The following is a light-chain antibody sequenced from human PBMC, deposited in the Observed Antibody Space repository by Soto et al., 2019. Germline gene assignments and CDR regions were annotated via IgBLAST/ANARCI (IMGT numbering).Light chain of an antibody. CDR3: QQYNNWPPWT. J-gene: IGKJ1*01. CDR2: GAS. CDR1: QSVSSN. Sequence: EIVMTQSPATLSVSPGETATLSCRASQSVSSNLAWYQQKPGQAPRLLIYGASTRATGIPARFSGNESGTEYTHTISRLQSEEFAVYYCQQYNNWPPWTFGQGTKGQIK. V-gene: IGKV3-15*01.